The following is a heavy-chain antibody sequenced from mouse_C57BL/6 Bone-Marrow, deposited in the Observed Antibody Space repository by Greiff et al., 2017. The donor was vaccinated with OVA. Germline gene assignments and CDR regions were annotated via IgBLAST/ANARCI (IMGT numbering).Heavy chain of an antibody. CDR3: ARKVITTVVATRYFDV. D-gene: IGHD1-1*01. J-gene: IGHJ1*03. V-gene: IGHV1-9*01. CDR1: GYTFTGYW. Sequence: QVQLQQSGAELMKPGASVKLSCKATGYTFTGYWIEWVKQRPGHGLEWIGEILPGSGSPNYNAQFKGKAPFTAETSSNTAYMQLSSLTTEDSAIYYCARKVITTVVATRYFDVWGTGTTVTVSS. CDR2: ILPGSGSP.